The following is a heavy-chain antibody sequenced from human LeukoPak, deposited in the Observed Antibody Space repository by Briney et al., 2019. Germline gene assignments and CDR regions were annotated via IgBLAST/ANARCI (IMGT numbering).Heavy chain of an antibody. J-gene: IGHJ4*02. CDR3: ARVPRILEWFPDY. CDR2: ISSSGSTI. CDR1: GFTFSSYE. Sequence: PGGSLRLSCAASGFTFSSYEMNWVRQAPGKGLKWVSYISSSGSTIYYADSVKGRFTISRDNAKNSLYLQMNSLRAEDTAVYYCARVPRILEWFPDYWGQGTLVTVPS. D-gene: IGHD3-3*01. V-gene: IGHV3-48*03.